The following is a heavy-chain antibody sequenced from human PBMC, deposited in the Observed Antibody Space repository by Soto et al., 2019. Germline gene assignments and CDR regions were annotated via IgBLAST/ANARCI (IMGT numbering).Heavy chain of an antibody. V-gene: IGHV3-21*01. CDR2: ISSGDAYI. D-gene: IGHD3-16*01. Sequence: EVQLVESGGGLVKPGGSLRLSCATSGFTSSSYSMSWVRQAPGKGLEWVSSISSGDAYIYYADSVKGRFTISRDNAKNSLYLQMNSLRAEDTAVYYCARTTITFGGPSVFDIWGRGTLVTVSS. CDR1: GFTSSSYS. CDR3: ARTTITFGGPSVFDI. J-gene: IGHJ3*02.